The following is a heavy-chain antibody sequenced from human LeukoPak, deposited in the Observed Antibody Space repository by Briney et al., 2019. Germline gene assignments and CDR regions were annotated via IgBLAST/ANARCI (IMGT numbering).Heavy chain of an antibody. Sequence: SETLSLTCTVSGGSFSSYYWSWIRQPPGMGLEWIGYIYYSGSTYYNPSLKSRVTISVDTSKNQFSLKLSSVTAADTAVYYCARGGNCSGGSCYSDRGWFDPWGQGTLVTVSS. V-gene: IGHV4-59*01. CDR2: IYYSGST. D-gene: IGHD2-15*01. CDR1: GGSFSSYY. J-gene: IGHJ5*02. CDR3: ARGGNCSGGSCYSDRGWFDP.